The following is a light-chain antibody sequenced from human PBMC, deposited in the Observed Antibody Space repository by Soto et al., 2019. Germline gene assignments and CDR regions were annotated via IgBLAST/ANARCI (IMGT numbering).Light chain of an antibody. J-gene: IGKJ1*01. CDR2: WAS. V-gene: IGKV4-1*01. CDR1: QXVLDSSNNKDY. CDR3: HQYYSTPRT. Sequence: DIVMTHSPDSLAVSLGERAPINXXSNQXVLDSSNNKDYLTWYQQKPGQPPNXXIYWASTREFGVPDRFSGSGAGTDFTLTISSLQAEDVAVYYCHQYYSTPRTFGHGTKVDIK.